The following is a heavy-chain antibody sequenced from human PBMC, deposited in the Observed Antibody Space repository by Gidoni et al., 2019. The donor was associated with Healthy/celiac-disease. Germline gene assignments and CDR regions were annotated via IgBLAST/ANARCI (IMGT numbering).Heavy chain of an antibody. Sequence: QVPLVQSGAEVKKPGASVKVSCKASGSTFTSYGISWVRQAPGQGLEWMGWISAYKGNTNYAQKLQGRVTMTTDTSTSTAYMELRSLRSDDTAVYYCARVVEDDFWSGYYDGQHLALGMDVWGQGTTVTVSS. CDR3: ARVVEDDFWSGYYDGQHLALGMDV. CDR2: ISAYKGNT. V-gene: IGHV1-18*01. CDR1: GSTFTSYG. J-gene: IGHJ6*02. D-gene: IGHD3-3*01.